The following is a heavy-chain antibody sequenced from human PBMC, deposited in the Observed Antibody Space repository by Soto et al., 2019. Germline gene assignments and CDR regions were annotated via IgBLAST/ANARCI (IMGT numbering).Heavy chain of an antibody. V-gene: IGHV1-18*04. D-gene: IGHD3-22*01. Sequence: ASVKVSCKAIGYSFTRHYMHWVRQAPGQGLEWMGWISAYNGNTNYAQKLQGRVTMTTDTSTSTAYMELRSLRSDDTAVYYCARVLGFGSGYPDYWGQGTLVTVSS. J-gene: IGHJ4*02. CDR1: GYSFTRHY. CDR3: ARVLGFGSGYPDY. CDR2: ISAYNGNT.